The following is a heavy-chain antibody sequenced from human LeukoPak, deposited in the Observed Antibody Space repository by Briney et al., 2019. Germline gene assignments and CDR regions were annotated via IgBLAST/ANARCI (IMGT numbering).Heavy chain of an antibody. D-gene: IGHD3-10*01. V-gene: IGHV3-NL1*01. Sequence: GGSLRLSCAASGFTFSSYGMHWVRQAPGKGLEWVSVIYSGGSTYYADSVKGRFTISRDNSKNTLYLQMNSLRAEDTAVYYCARGGSGSYYSFDYWGQGTLVTVSS. CDR3: ARGGSGSYYSFDY. J-gene: IGHJ4*02. CDR2: IYSGGST. CDR1: GFTFSSYG.